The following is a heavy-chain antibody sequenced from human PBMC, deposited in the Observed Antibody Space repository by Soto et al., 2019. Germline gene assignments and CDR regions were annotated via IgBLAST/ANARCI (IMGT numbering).Heavy chain of an antibody. CDR1: GFTFSSYG. Sequence: VQLVESGGGVVQPGRSLRLSCAASGFTFSSYGMHWVRQAPGKGLEWVAVISYDGSNKYYADSVKGRFTISRDNSKNTLYLQMNSLRAEDTAVYYCAKEGWGDPWGQGTLVTVSS. V-gene: IGHV3-30*18. CDR3: AKEGWGDP. CDR2: ISYDGSNK. J-gene: IGHJ5*02. D-gene: IGHD3-16*01.